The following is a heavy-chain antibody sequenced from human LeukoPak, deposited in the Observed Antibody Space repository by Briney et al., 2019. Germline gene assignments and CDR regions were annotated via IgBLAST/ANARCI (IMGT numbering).Heavy chain of an antibody. CDR3: ARHKSVTYDAFDL. CDR2: VFYSGTT. CDR1: GVSISDSDDY. D-gene: IGHD2-21*02. J-gene: IGHJ3*01. Sequence: PSETLSLTCGVSGVSISDSDDYWGWIRQPPGKGLEWIGNVFYSGTTYNNPSLKSRVTISVDTSKNQFSVKLSSVTAADTAVYYCARHKSVTYDAFDLWGRGTMVTVSS. V-gene: IGHV4-39*01.